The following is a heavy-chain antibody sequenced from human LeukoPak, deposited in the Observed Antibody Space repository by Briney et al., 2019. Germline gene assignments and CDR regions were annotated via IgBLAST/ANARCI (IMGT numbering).Heavy chain of an antibody. V-gene: IGHV3-21*04. CDR2: ISSSSSYI. CDR3: AKGIWFGELLGPFDY. Sequence: GGSLRLSCAASGFTFSSYSMNWVRQAPGKGLEWVSSISSSSSYIYYADSVKGRFTISRDNAKNSLYLQMNSLRAEDTALYYCAKGIWFGELLGPFDYWGQGTLVTVSS. D-gene: IGHD3-10*01. J-gene: IGHJ4*02. CDR1: GFTFSSYS.